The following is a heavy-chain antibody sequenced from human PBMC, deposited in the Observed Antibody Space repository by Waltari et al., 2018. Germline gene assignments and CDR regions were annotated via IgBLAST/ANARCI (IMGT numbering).Heavy chain of an antibody. V-gene: IGHV3-21*01. D-gene: IGHD3-3*01. CDR3: ARDREDFWSGGGATFDI. Sequence: EVQLVESGGGLVKPGGSLRLSCAASGFTFSSYSMNWVRQAPGKVLEWVSSISSSSSYIYYADSVKGRFTISRYNAKNSLYLQMNSLRAEDTAVYYCARDREDFWSGGGATFDIWGQGTMVTVSS. CDR2: ISSSSSYI. CDR1: GFTFSSYS. J-gene: IGHJ3*02.